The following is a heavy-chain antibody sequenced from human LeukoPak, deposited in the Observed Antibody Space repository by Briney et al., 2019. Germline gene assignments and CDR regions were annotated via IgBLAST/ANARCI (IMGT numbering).Heavy chain of an antibody. CDR1: GFIFSDYE. Sequence: GGSLRLSCVASGFIFSDYEMNWVRQTPGKGLEWVSYISDHGKSRNYVDSVKGRFTISRDNAKNSLYLQMNSLRVEDTASYFCARARMAAPLLDYWSQGTLVTVSS. CDR3: ARARMAAPLLDY. V-gene: IGHV3-48*03. J-gene: IGHJ4*02. D-gene: IGHD6-13*01. CDR2: ISDHGKSR.